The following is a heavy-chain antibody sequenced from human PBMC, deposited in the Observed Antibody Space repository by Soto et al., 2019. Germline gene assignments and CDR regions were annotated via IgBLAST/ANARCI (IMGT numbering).Heavy chain of an antibody. D-gene: IGHD5-18*01. CDR2: INQDGCEK. Sequence: EVQLVESGGGLVQPGGSLRLSCGASGFTFRTYWLSWVRQVPGKGLEWVANINQDGCEKNYVDSVKGRFTSSRDNAKNSLYLQMSSLRAEDTALYYCARDGSTSWYSYDYHGMDVWGQGTTVTVSS. CDR1: GFTFRTYW. V-gene: IGHV3-7*05. CDR3: ARDGSTSWYSYDYHGMDV. J-gene: IGHJ6*02.